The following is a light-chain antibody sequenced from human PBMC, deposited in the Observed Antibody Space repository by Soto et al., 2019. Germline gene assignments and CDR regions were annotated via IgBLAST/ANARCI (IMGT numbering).Light chain of an antibody. Sequence: QSALTQPASVSGSPGQSITISCTGTSSDIGTYNLVSWYQHYPGKAPKLMIYEGIKRPSGVSNRFSGSKSGNTAFLTISGLQAEDEADYYCTSYTSSSTWVFGGGTKLTVL. CDR3: TSYTSSSTWV. V-gene: IGLV2-14*02. CDR2: EGI. CDR1: SSDIGTYNL. J-gene: IGLJ3*02.